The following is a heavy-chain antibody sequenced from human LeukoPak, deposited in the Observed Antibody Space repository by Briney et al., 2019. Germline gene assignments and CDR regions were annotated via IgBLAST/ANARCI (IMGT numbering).Heavy chain of an antibody. Sequence: GGSLRLSCAASGFTFSSYEMNWVRQAPGKGLEWVSYISSSGSTICYADSVKGRFTISRDNAKNSLYLQMNSLRAEDTAVYYCARGVDTAMAYYYYYMDVWGKGTTVTVSS. J-gene: IGHJ6*03. CDR3: ARGVDTAMAYYYYYMDV. D-gene: IGHD5-18*01. CDR2: ISSSGSTI. V-gene: IGHV3-48*03. CDR1: GFTFSSYE.